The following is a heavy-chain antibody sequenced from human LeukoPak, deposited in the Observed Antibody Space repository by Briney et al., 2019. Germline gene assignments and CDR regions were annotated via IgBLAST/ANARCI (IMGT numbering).Heavy chain of an antibody. Sequence: ASVEVSCKASGYTFTSYGISWVRQAPGQGLEWMGWISVYNGNTNYAQKLQGRVTMTTDTSTSTAYMELRSLRSDDTAVYYCARDKMGTDAFDIWGQGTMVTVSS. J-gene: IGHJ3*02. CDR2: ISVYNGNT. CDR3: ARDKMGTDAFDI. V-gene: IGHV1-18*01. CDR1: GYTFTSYG. D-gene: IGHD1-1*01.